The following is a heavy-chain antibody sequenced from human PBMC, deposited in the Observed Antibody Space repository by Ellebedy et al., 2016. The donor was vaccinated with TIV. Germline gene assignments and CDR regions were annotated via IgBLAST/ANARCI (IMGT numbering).Heavy chain of an antibody. CDR1: GYTFTAYY. CDR2: IVVGSGNT. CDR3: AADGGYCSCGSCQSLYYYYGMDV. V-gene: IGHV1-58*02. J-gene: IGHJ6*02. Sequence: AASVKVSCQASGYTFTAYYMHWVRQAPGHGLEWIGWIVVGSGNTNYAQKFQERVTITRDMSTSTAYMELSSLRSEDTAVYYCAADGGYCSCGSCQSLYYYYGMDVWGQGTTVTVSS. D-gene: IGHD2-15*01.